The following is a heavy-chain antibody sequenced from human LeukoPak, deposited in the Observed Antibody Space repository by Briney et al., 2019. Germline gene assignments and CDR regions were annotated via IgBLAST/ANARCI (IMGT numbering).Heavy chain of an antibody. V-gene: IGHV3-30*18. Sequence: GGSLRLSCAASGFTFSNYWMHWVRQAPGKGLEWVAVISYDGSNKYYADSVKGRFTISRDNSKDTLYLQMNSLRAEDTAVYYCAKEDRTGFDYWGQGTLVTVSS. CDR2: ISYDGSNK. CDR3: AKEDRTGFDY. J-gene: IGHJ4*02. CDR1: GFTFSNYW. D-gene: IGHD3-16*02.